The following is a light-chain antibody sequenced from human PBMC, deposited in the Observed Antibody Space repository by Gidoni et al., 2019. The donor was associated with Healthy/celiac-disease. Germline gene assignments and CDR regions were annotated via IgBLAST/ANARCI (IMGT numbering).Light chain of an antibody. Sequence: DIQMTQSPSSLSASVGDRVTITCRASQSISSYLNWYQQKPGKAPKLLIYAASSLQSGVPSRFSGSGSGTDFTLTISSLQPEDFATYYCQQRSFXQXTKLEIK. CDR1: QSISSY. CDR2: AAS. J-gene: IGKJ2*03. CDR3: QQRS. V-gene: IGKV1-39*01.